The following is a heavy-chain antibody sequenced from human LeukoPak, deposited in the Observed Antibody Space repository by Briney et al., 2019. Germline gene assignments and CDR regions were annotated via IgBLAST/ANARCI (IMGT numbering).Heavy chain of an antibody. J-gene: IGHJ4*02. Sequence: PSETLSLTCTVSGASISSYYWSWIRQPPGKGLEWIGYIYYTGNTNYNPSLKSRVTVSVDTSKNQFSLNLRSVTAADTAVYYCARRVLFSYEFDYWGQGTLVTVSS. CDR2: IYYTGNT. CDR3: ARRVLFSYEFDY. CDR1: GASISSYY. V-gene: IGHV4-59*01. D-gene: IGHD3-3*01.